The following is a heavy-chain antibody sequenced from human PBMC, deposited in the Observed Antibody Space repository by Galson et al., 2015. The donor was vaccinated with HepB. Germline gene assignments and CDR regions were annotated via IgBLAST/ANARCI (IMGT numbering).Heavy chain of an antibody. CDR2: ISYDGSNK. Sequence: SLRLSCAASGFTFSSYAMHWVRQAPGKGLEWVAVISYDGSNKYYADSVKGRFTISRDNSKNTLYLQMNSLRAEDTAVYYCARGGIDIVVVPAAMPNGFLEEEGVIFDYWGQGTLVTVSS. J-gene: IGHJ4*02. CDR1: GFTFSSYA. CDR3: ARGGIDIVVVPAAMPNGFLEEEGVIFDY. D-gene: IGHD2-2*01. V-gene: IGHV3-30-3*01.